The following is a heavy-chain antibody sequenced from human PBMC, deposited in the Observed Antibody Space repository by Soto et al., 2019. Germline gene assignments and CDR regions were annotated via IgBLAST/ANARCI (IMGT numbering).Heavy chain of an antibody. J-gene: IGHJ3*02. CDR1: GGSISSGGYY. D-gene: IGHD2-15*01. CDR2: IYYSGST. CDR3: ARYCSGGSCRHDAFDI. V-gene: IGHV4-31*03. Sequence: PSETLSLTCTVSGGSISSGGYYWSWIRQHPGKGLEWIGYIYYSGSTYYNPSLKSRVTISVDTSKNQFSLKLSSVTAADTAVYYCARYCSGGSCRHDAFDIWGQGTMVTVSS.